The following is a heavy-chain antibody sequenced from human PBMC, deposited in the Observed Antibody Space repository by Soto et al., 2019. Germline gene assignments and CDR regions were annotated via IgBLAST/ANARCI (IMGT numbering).Heavy chain of an antibody. V-gene: IGHV4-30-4*01. D-gene: IGHD3-10*01. CDR3: VRDYHPPSGGMDV. Sequence: SETLSLTCTVSGGSISSPDHHWTWIRHSPGKGLEWIGAIYYSASTYYNPSLVSRIRISVCTSKNQFSLRLTSVTAADTAVYFCVRDYHPPSGGMDVWPQRTPDTVSS. CDR2: IYYSAST. J-gene: IGHJ6*02. CDR1: GGSISSPDHH.